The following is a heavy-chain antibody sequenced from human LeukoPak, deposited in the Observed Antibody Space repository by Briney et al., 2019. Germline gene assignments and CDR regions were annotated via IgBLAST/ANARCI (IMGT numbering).Heavy chain of an antibody. J-gene: IGHJ3*02. V-gene: IGHV3-15*01. Sequence: GGSLRLSCAASGFTFSVSAIHGVRQASGKGVEWVGRIKSKTDGGTTDYAAPVRGRFTISRDDSKNTLYLQMNSLKTEDTAVYYCPTDLPIQLWSSSAFDIWGQGKMVTVSS. CDR3: PTDLPIQLWSSSAFDI. D-gene: IGHD5-18*01. CDR1: GFTFSVSA. CDR2: IKSKTDGGTT.